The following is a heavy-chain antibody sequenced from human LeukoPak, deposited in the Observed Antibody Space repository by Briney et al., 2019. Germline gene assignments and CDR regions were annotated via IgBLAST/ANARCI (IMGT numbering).Heavy chain of an antibody. V-gene: IGHV3-48*04. J-gene: IGHJ6*03. Sequence: GGSLRLSCAASGFSFGIYSMNWLRQTSGKGLEWVSYISSSSSTIYYADSVKGRFTISRDNAKNSLYLQMDSLGPEDTAVYYCARDPYSGDYGTYYYYYMDVWGKGTTVTISS. CDR1: GFSFGIYS. D-gene: IGHD1-26*01. CDR2: ISSSSSTI. CDR3: ARDPYSGDYGTYYYYYMDV.